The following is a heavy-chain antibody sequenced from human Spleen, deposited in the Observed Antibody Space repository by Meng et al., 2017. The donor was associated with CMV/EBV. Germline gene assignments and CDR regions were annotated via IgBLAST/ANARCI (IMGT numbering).Heavy chain of an antibody. Sequence: SCTASGFTLSRYCMHWLRQAPGKGLVWVSRINIDGSSISYAASVKGRFPISRDNANNTLYLQMNSLRFEYTAVYYCARIWGILAYFDPWGRGTLVTVSS. CDR3: ARIWGILAYFDP. CDR2: INIDGSSI. D-gene: IGHD3-16*01. J-gene: IGHJ2*01. V-gene: IGHV3-74*01. CDR1: GFTLSRYC.